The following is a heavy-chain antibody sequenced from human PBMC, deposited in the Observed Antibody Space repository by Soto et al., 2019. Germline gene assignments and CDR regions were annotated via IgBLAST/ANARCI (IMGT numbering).Heavy chain of an antibody. CDR1: GFSLSTSGVG. D-gene: IGHD3-10*01. CDR3: AHIKWFREPHFDGMDV. J-gene: IGHJ6*02. CDR2: IYWDDDK. Sequence: SGPTLVNPTQTLTLTCTFSGFSLSTSGVGVGWIRQPPGKALEWLALIYWDDDKRYSPSLKSRLTITKDTSKNQVVLTMTNMDPVDTATYYCAHIKWFREPHFDGMDVWGQGTTVTVSS. V-gene: IGHV2-5*02.